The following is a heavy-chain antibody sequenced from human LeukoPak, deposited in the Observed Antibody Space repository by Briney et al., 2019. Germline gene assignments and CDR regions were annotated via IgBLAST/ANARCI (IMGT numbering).Heavy chain of an antibody. D-gene: IGHD6-13*01. CDR2: ISSSSSTI. J-gene: IGHJ4*02. CDR1: GFTFSSYS. CDR3: ATTEAAATLFDY. V-gene: IGHV3-48*02. Sequence: GALRLSCAASGFTFSSYSMNWVRQAPGKGLEWVSYISSSSSTIYYADSVKGRFTISRDNAKNSLYLQMNSLRDEDAAVYYCATTEAAATLFDYWGQGTLVTVSS.